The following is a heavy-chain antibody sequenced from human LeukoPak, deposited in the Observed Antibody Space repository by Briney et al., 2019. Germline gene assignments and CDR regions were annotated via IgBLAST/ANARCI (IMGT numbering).Heavy chain of an antibody. Sequence: SETLSLTCTVSGGSISSYYWSWIRQPPGKGLEWIGYIYYSGGTNYNPSLKSRVTISVDTSKNQFSLKLSSVTAADTAVYYCARNRSYWFDPWGQGTLVTVSS. CDR2: IYYSGGT. CDR1: GGSISSYY. D-gene: IGHD6-6*01. V-gene: IGHV4-59*01. CDR3: ARNRSYWFDP. J-gene: IGHJ5*02.